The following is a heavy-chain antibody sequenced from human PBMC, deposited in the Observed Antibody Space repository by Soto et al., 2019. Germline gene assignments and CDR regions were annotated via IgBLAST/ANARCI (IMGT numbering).Heavy chain of an antibody. J-gene: IGHJ4*02. Sequence: QVQLVQSGAEVKKPGASVKVSCKASGYTCPIDGISWVRQAPGQGREWMGWISAYNGKTNYAQKLQGRVTRTTDTSTSTAYMELRSLSSDDTAVYYCEGEAAAGTLAYWGQGKLVTVSS. CDR1: GYTCPIDG. D-gene: IGHD6-13*01. CDR3: EGEAAAGTLAY. CDR2: ISAYNGKT. V-gene: IGHV1-18*01.